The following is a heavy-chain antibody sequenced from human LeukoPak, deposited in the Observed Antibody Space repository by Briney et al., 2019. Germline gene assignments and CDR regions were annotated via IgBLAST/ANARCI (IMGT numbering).Heavy chain of an antibody. CDR3: ARYLDPNQDSYYYYGMDV. CDR2: INPNSGGT. CDR1: AYAFTVYY. V-gene: IGHV1-2*02. J-gene: IGHJ6*02. Sequence: EASVTVTFTASAYAFTVYYMHWVRQAPGQGLEWMGWINPNSGGTNYAQKFQGRVTMTRDTSISTAYMELSRLRTDDTAVYYCARYLDPNQDSYYYYGMDVWGQGTTVTVSS. D-gene: IGHD3-9*01.